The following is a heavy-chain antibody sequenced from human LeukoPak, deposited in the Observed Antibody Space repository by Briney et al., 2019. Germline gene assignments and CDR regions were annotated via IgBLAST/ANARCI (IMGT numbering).Heavy chain of an antibody. CDR1: GDSISSGDYY. CDR2: ISSSGST. CDR3: ARGSNLLYMDV. J-gene: IGHJ6*03. Sequence: PSETLSLTCTVSGDSISSGDYYWSWIRQPAGKGLEWIGRISSSGSTNYNPSLKSRVTISVDTSKNQFSLKLSSVTAADTAVYYCARGSNLLYMDVWDKGTTVTISS. V-gene: IGHV4-61*02.